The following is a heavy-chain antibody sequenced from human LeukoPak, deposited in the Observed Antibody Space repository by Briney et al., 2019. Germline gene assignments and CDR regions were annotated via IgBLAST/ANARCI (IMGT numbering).Heavy chain of an antibody. V-gene: IGHV3-53*01. J-gene: IGHJ4*02. Sequence: PGGSLRLSCAASGFTVSSNYMSWVRQAPGKGLEWVSVIYSGGSTYYADSVKGRFTISRDNSKNTLYLQMNSLRAEDTAVYYCARGKYGSGSYSDYWGQGTLVTVSS. CDR2: IYSGGST. D-gene: IGHD3-10*01. CDR1: GFTVSSNY. CDR3: ARGKYGSGSYSDY.